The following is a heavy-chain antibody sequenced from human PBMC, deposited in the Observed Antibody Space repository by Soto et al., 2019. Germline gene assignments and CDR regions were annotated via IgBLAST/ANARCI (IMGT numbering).Heavy chain of an antibody. V-gene: IGHV3-53*01. D-gene: IGHD6-13*01. CDR3: ARGKGYFSWLDP. Sequence: GGSLRLSCAASGFTVSSNYMSWVRQAPGKGLEWVSVIYTNDGTSYADSVKGRFTISRDNSKNTLYLQMNGLRAEDTAVYYCARGKGYFSWLDPWGQGTLVTVSS. J-gene: IGHJ5*02. CDR2: IYTNDGT. CDR1: GFTVSSNY.